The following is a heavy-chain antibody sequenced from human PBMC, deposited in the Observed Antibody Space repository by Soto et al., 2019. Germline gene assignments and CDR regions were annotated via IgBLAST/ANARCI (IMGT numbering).Heavy chain of an antibody. CDR1: GFSLSSTRVA. CDR3: AHSVVACLGYYFDY. V-gene: IGHV2-5*02. CDR2: IYWDDDK. D-gene: IGHD5-12*01. Sequence: QITLKESGPTLVKPTQTLTLTCTFSGFSLSSTRVAVGWIRQPPGKALEWLALIYWDDDKRYSPFLKSRLTSTKDTSKNQVVLTMTNIDPVDTATYYCAHSVVACLGYYFDYWGQGTLVTVSS. J-gene: IGHJ4*02.